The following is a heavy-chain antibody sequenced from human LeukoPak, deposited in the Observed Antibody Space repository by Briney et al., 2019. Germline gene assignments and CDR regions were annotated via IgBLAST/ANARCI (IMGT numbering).Heavy chain of an antibody. CDR1: GYSFTSYW. CDR2: IDPSDSYT. V-gene: IGHV5-10-1*01. D-gene: IGHD2-15*01. J-gene: IGHJ4*02. CDR3: GYCGGSCYIPDY. Sequence: GESLRISCKGSGYSFTSYWISWVRQMPGKGLEWMGRIDPSDSYTNYSPSFQGHVTISADKSINTAYLQWSSLKASDTAMYYCGYCGGSCYIPDYWGQGTLTTVSS.